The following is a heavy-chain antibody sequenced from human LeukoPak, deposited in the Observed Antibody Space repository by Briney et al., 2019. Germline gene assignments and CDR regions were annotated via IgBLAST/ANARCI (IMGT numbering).Heavy chain of an antibody. CDR3: ARDLDYYDSTWFDP. D-gene: IGHD3-22*01. J-gene: IGHJ5*02. V-gene: IGHV4-39*07. Sequence: PSETLSLTCTVSGGSISSYYWGWIRQPPGKGLEWIGSIYYSGSTYYNPSLKSRVTISVDTSKNQFSLKLISVTAADTAVYYCARDLDYYDSTWFDPWGQGTLVTVSS. CDR2: IYYSGST. CDR1: GGSISSYY.